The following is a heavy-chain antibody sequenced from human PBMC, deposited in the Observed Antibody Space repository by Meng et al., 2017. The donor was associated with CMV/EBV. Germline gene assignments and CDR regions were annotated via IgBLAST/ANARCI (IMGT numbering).Heavy chain of an antibody. CDR2: IDWDDDN. D-gene: IGHD1-7*01. CDR3: ARIRITGTTSGYYYYYGMDV. Sequence: SGPTLVKPTQTLTLTCTFSGFSLSTSGMCVSWVRQPPGKALEWLALIDWDDDNYYSTSLKTRLTISKDTSKNQVVLTMTNMDPVDTATYYCARIRITGTTSGYYYYYGMDVWGQGTTVTVSS. J-gene: IGHJ6*02. V-gene: IGHV2-70*20. CDR1: GFSLSTSGMC.